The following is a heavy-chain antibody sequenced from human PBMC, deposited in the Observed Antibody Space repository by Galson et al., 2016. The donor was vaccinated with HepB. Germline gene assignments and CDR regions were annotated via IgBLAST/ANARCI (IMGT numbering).Heavy chain of an antibody. J-gene: IGHJ4*02. CDR3: VRGVYGDHGWFDY. CDR2: ITGSGSNI. D-gene: IGHD4-17*01. V-gene: IGHV3-21*01. CDR1: GFRFSDYT. Sequence: LRLSCAASGFRFSDYTISWVRQAPGKGLEWVASITGSGSNIYYADSMKGRFTISRDNSQNSLFLQMNTLRAEDTAVYFCVRGVYGDHGWFDYWGQGTLVTVSS.